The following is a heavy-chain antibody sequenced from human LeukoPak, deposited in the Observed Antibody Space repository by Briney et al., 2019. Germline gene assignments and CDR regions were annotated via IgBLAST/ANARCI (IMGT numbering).Heavy chain of an antibody. CDR1: GYTFTSYY. J-gene: IGHJ4*02. Sequence: ASVKVSCKASGYTFTSYYMHWVRQAPGQGLEWMGIIYPSGGSTSYAQKFQGRVTMTRDMSTSTVYMELSSLRSEDTAVYYCARMGSSGEMKYWGQGTLVTVSS. CDR3: ARMGSSGEMKY. CDR2: IYPSGGST. D-gene: IGHD6-6*01. V-gene: IGHV1-46*01.